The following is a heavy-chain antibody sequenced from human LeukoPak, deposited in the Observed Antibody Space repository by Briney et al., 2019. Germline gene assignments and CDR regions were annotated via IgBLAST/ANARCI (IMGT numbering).Heavy chain of an antibody. D-gene: IGHD3-22*01. CDR3: ARDPIGGYYDSSGYYPYYFDY. CDR2: IIPIFGTA. J-gene: IGHJ4*02. CDR1: GGTFSSYA. Sequence: GASVKVSCKASGGTFSSYAISWVRQAPGQGLEWMGGIIPIFGTANYAQKFQGRVTITADESTSTAYMELSSLRSEDTAVYYCARDPIGGYYDSSGYYPYYFDYWGQGTLVTVSS. V-gene: IGHV1-69*13.